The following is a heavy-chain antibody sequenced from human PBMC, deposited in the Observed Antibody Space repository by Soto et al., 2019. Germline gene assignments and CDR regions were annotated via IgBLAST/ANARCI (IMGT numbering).Heavy chain of an antibody. D-gene: IGHD3-22*01. CDR1: GGSISSYY. V-gene: IGHV4-59*01. J-gene: IGHJ3*02. CDR3: AGESYYDSSPWAFDI. CDR2: IYYSGST. Sequence: PSETLSLTCTVSGGSISSYYWSWIRQPPGKGLEWIGYIYYSGSTNYNPSLKSRVTISVDTSKNQFSLKLSSVTAADTAVYYCAGESYYDSSPWAFDIWGQGTMVTVSS.